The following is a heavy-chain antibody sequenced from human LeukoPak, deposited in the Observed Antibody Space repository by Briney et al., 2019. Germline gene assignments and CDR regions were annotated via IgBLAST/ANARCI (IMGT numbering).Heavy chain of an antibody. CDR2: IYYSGST. CDR3: ARPSAAAGTDPYFDY. Sequence: PSETLSLTCTVSGGSISSSSYYWGWIRQPPGKGLGWIGSIYYSGSTYYNPSLKSRVTISVDTSKNQFSLKLSSVTAADTAVYYCARPSAAAGTDPYFDYWGQGTLVTVSS. J-gene: IGHJ4*02. V-gene: IGHV4-39*01. CDR1: GGSISSSSYY. D-gene: IGHD6-13*01.